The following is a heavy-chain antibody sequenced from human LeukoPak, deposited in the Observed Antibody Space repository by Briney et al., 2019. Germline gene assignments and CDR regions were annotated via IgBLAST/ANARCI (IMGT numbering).Heavy chain of an antibody. D-gene: IGHD6-19*01. CDR2: IKPDGSEK. CDR3: ARDSGWYRVDY. Sequence: PGGSLRLSCAASGFIFSNFWMTWVRQAPGKGLEWVANIKPDGSEKYYVDSVKGRFTISRDNAKNSLYLQMNSLRAEDAAVYYCARDSGWYRVDYWGQGTLVTVSS. J-gene: IGHJ4*02. CDR1: GFIFSNFW. V-gene: IGHV3-7*01.